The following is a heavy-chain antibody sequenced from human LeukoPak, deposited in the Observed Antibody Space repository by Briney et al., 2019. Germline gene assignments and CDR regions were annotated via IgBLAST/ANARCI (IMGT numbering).Heavy chain of an antibody. CDR2: IKQDGSEK. Sequence: PGGSLRLSCAASGFTFSSYWMSWVRQAPGKGLEWVANIKQDGSEKYYVDSEKGRFTISRDNAKNSLYLQMNSLRAEDTAVYYCARDHQEPKTIFGVVTLLNWFDPWGQGTLVTVSS. D-gene: IGHD3-3*01. J-gene: IGHJ5*02. CDR1: GFTFSSYW. V-gene: IGHV3-7*01. CDR3: ARDHQEPKTIFGVVTLLNWFDP.